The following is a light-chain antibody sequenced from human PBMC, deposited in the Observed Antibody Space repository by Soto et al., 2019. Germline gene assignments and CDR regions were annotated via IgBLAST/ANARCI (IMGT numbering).Light chain of an antibody. CDR1: QSVGSDH. CDR3: QQYGSSPYT. CDR2: GAS. J-gene: IGKJ2*01. Sequence: EIVLTQSPGTLSLSPGERATLSCRASQSVGSDHLAWYQQKPGQAPRLLLYGASKRASGIPDRFSGSGSGTDFTLTISRLEPEDFAVYSCQQYGSSPYTFGQGTKLEI. V-gene: IGKV3-20*01.